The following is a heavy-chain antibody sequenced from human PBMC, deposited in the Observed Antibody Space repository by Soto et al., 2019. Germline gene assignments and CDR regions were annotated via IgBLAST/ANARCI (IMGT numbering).Heavy chain of an antibody. D-gene: IGHD2-15*01. CDR3: ARGYCTGGSCYQGHDY. CDR1: GYTFTGYY. V-gene: IGHV1-2*02. J-gene: IGHJ4*02. Sequence: ASVKVSCKASGYTFTGYYMHWVRQAPGQGLEWMGWINPNSADTNYAQNFQGRVTMTRDTSIRTAYMELSRLTSDDTAVYYCARGYCTGGSCYQGHDYWGQGTLVTVSS. CDR2: INPNSADT.